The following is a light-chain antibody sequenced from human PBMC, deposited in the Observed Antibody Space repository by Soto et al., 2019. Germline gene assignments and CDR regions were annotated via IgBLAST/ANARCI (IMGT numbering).Light chain of an antibody. CDR2: TNN. J-gene: IGLJ1*01. Sequence: QSVLTQPPSASGAPGQRITISCSVATSNIESHPVNWFQQVPAAAPKLIIKTNNQRPSGVPDRFSGSKSGASASLAIRGLQSEDECTYYCATWDDSRNGVFGSGTKVTVL. V-gene: IGLV1-44*01. CDR3: ATWDDSRNGV. CDR1: TSNIESHP.